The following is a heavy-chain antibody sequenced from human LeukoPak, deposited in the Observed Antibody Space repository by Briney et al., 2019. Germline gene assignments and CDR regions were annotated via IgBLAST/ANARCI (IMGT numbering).Heavy chain of an antibody. CDR2: LSLDTDRI. Sequence: DRSLRLTCAVSGLSLDTYAIHWVRQAPGKGLEWVSGLSLDTDRIGYGDSVKGRFTVSRDHTKNSVYLQMNSLTPEDSALYFCTKDVAPGGADVWGQGTTVTVSS. CDR3: TKDVAPGGADV. V-gene: IGHV3-9*01. CDR1: GLSLDTYA. D-gene: IGHD1-26*01. J-gene: IGHJ6*02.